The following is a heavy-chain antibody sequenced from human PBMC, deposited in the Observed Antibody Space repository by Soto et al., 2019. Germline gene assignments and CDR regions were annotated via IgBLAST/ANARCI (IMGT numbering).Heavy chain of an antibody. V-gene: IGHV4-4*07. Sequence: TETLSLTCTVSGGSISSYYWNWIRQPAGKGLEWIGRLSTSGSANYNPSLKSRVTMSVDTSTTQLSLKMNSVTAADTAVYYCARGGEYTGFYGMDVWGKGTTVTVS. CDR2: LSTSGSA. J-gene: IGHJ6*04. CDR3: ARGGEYTGFYGMDV. D-gene: IGHD5-12*01. CDR1: GGSISSYY.